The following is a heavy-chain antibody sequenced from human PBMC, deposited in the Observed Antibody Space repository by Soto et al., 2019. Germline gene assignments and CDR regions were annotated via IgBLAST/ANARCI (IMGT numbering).Heavy chain of an antibody. CDR2: IYYSGST. CDR1: GGSISSYY. CDR3: XXXXGGTFDY. J-gene: IGHJ4*02. V-gene: IGHV4-59*01. D-gene: IGHD2-15*01. Sequence: QVQLQESGPGLVKPSETLSLTCTVSGGSISSYYWSWIRQPPGKGLEWIGYIYYSGSTNYNPSLXXXXXXXXXXXXXXXXXXXXXXXXXXXXXXXXXXXXGGTFDYWGQGTLVTVSS.